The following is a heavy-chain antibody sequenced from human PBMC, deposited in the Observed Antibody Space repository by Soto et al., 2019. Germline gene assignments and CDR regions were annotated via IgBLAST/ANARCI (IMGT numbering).Heavy chain of an antibody. J-gene: IGHJ4*02. CDR1: GFTFSSYG. CDR2: ISYDGSNK. Sequence: GGSLRLSCAASGFTFSSYGMHWVRQAPGKGLEWVAVISYDGSNKYYADSVKGRFTISRDNSKNTLYLQMNSLRAEDTAVYYCAKTPRPYGGNFAPFDYWGQGTLVTVSS. CDR3: AKTPRPYGGNFAPFDY. D-gene: IGHD2-21*02. V-gene: IGHV3-30*18.